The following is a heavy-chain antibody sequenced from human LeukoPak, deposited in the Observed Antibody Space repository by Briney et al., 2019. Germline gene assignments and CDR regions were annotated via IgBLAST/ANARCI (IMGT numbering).Heavy chain of an antibody. CDR2: IYTSGST. Sequence: SETLSLTCTVSGGSISSYYWNWIRQPAGKGLEWIGRIYTSGSTNYNPSLKSRVTMSVDTSKNQFSLKLSSVTAADTAVYYCARDIDATGHFDYWGQGTLVTVSS. D-gene: IGHD2-15*01. CDR1: GGSISSYY. CDR3: ARDIDATGHFDY. V-gene: IGHV4-4*07. J-gene: IGHJ4*02.